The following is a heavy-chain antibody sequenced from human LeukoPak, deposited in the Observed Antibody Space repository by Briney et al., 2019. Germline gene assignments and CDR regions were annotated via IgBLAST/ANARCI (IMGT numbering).Heavy chain of an antibody. J-gene: IGHJ4*02. CDR3: ARERGGSYSFFDY. Sequence: PGRSLRLPCAASGFTFSSYAMHWVRQAPGKGLEWVAVIWYDGSNKYYADSVKGRFTISRDNSKNTLYLQMNSLRAEDTAVYYCARERGGSYSFFDYWGQGTLVTVSS. CDR1: GFTFSSYA. D-gene: IGHD1-26*01. V-gene: IGHV3-30*07. CDR2: IWYDGSNK.